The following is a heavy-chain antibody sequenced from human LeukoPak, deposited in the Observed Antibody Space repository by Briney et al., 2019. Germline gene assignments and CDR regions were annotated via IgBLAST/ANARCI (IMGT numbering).Heavy chain of an antibody. CDR3: ARDYSMSVGYPDAAYYYYMDV. J-gene: IGHJ6*03. V-gene: IGHV7-4-1*02. D-gene: IGHD5-18*01. Sequence: ASVKVSCKASGYTFTNYAINWVRQAPGQGLEWMGWINTNTGNPTYAQGFTGRFVFSLDTSVSTAYLQISSLKAEDTAVYYCARDYSMSVGYPDAAYYYYMDVWGKGTTVTVSS. CDR2: INTNTGNP. CDR1: GYTFTNYA.